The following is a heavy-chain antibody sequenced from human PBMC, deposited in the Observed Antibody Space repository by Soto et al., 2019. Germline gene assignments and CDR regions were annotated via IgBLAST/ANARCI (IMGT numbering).Heavy chain of an antibody. CDR2: ISGSGART. CDR1: GFTFSSNA. CDR3: AKPVTIGHCFDC. D-gene: IGHD2-21*02. J-gene: IGHJ4*02. Sequence: EVQLLESGGGLVQPGGSLRLSCAASGFTFSSNAMSWVRQAPGKGLEWVSAISGSGARTYYADSVKGRFTISRDNSKNTLYLQLNSLRAEDTALYYCAKPVTIGHCFDCWGQGTLVTVSS. V-gene: IGHV3-23*01.